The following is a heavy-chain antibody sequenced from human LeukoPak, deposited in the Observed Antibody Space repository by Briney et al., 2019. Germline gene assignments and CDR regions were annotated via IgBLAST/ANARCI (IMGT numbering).Heavy chain of an antibody. V-gene: IGHV1-18*01. J-gene: IGHJ4*02. CDR3: ARDPHDYGDYDY. CDR2: INAYNGNT. Sequence: ASVKLSCEASGYTFTSYGISWVRHAPGPGLERVGWINAYNGNTNYAQKLQGRVTMTTDTSTSTAYMELRSLRSDDTAVYYCARDPHDYGDYDYWGQGTLVTVSS. CDR1: GYTFTSYG. D-gene: IGHD4-17*01.